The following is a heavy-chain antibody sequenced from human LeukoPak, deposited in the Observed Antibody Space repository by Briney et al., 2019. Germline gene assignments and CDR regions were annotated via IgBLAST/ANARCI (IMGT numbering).Heavy chain of an antibody. CDR3: ARLIKATTHFDY. Sequence: SETLSLTCSVSGGPISGTTYYWGWVRQPPGKGLEWIGAIYYTWNTYYNPSLKSRATMSLDTSRNQFSLKLSSVTAADTAVYYCARLIKATTHFDYWGQGILDTVSS. CDR2: IYYTWNT. V-gene: IGHV4-39*07. CDR1: GGPISGTTYY. J-gene: IGHJ4*02. D-gene: IGHD4-17*01.